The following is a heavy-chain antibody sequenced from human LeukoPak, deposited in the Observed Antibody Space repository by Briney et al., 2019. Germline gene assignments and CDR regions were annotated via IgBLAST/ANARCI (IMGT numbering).Heavy chain of an antibody. CDR1: GGSFSGYY. J-gene: IGHJ4*02. Sequence: SETLSLTCAVYGGSFSGYYWSWIRQPPGKGLEWIGEINHSGSTNYNPSLKSRVTISVDTSKNQFSLKLSSVTAADTAVYYCARIGCQLLLYYFDYWGQGTLVTVSS. D-gene: IGHD2-2*01. V-gene: IGHV4-34*01. CDR3: ARIGCQLLLYYFDY. CDR2: INHSGST.